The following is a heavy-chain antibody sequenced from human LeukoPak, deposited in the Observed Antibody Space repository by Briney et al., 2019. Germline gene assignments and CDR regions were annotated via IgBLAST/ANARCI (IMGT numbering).Heavy chain of an antibody. CDR2: IYYSGST. J-gene: IGHJ6*03. CDR1: GGSISSSSYY. V-gene: IGHV4-39*07. CDR3: ITRGHPEHYYMGV. D-gene: IGHD3-10*01. Sequence: PSETLSLTCTVAGGSISSSSYYWGWIRQPPGKGLEWIGSIYYSGSTYYNPSLKSPVTISVDTSKNQFSLKLSSLTAADTAVYYRITRGHPEHYYMGVWGKGTTVTVSS.